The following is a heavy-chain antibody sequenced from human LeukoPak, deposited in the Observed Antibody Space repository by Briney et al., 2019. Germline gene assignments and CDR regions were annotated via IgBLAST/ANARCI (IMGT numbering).Heavy chain of an antibody. CDR2: ISSSSSTI. J-gene: IGHJ3*02. V-gene: IGHV3-48*04. CDR3: ARAWDYDILTASILGAFDI. Sequence: GGSLRPSCAASGFTFSSYSMNWVRQAPGKGLEWVSYISSSSSTIYYADSVKGRFTISRDNAKNSLYLQMNSLRAEDTAVYYCARAWDYDILTASILGAFDIWGQGTMVTVSS. CDR1: GFTFSSYS. D-gene: IGHD3-9*01.